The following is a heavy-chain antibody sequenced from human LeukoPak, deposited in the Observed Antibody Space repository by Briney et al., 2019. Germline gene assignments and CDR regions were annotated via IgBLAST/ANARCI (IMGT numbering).Heavy chain of an antibody. CDR1: GFTFSSYA. CDR3: ARENWNSFDY. V-gene: IGHV3-30-3*01. Sequence: GGSLRLSCAASGFTFSSYAMHWVRQAPGKGLEWEAVISYDGSNKYYADSVKDRFTISRDNSKNTLYLQMNSLRAEDTAVYYCARENWNSFDYWGQGTLVTVSS. J-gene: IGHJ4*02. CDR2: ISYDGSNK. D-gene: IGHD1-7*01.